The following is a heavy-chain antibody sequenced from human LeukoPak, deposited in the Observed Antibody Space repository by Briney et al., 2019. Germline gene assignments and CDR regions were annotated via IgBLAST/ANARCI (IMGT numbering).Heavy chain of an antibody. J-gene: IGHJ4*02. CDR1: GFTFGEYG. CDR2: IRSKAYGGTT. D-gene: IGHD2-15*01. V-gene: IGHV3-49*04. CDR3: NRPRYCRGDSCYFDY. Sequence: PGGSLRLSCTGSGFTFGEYGMSWVRQAPGRGLEWVGFIRSKAYGGTTEYAASVKGRFTISRDDSKSIAYLQMNSLKTEDTAVYSCNRPRYCRGDSCYFDYWGQGTLVTVSS.